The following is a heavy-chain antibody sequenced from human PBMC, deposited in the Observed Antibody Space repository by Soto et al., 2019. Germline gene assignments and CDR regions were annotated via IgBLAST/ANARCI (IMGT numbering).Heavy chain of an antibody. V-gene: IGHV1-18*04. CDR3: ARDLADYYDSSGYVQIDY. Sequence: QVQLVQSGAEVKKPGASVKVSCKASGYTFTSYGISWVRQAPGQGLEWMGWISAYNGNTNYAQKLQGRATMTTDTSTSTAYMELRSLRSDDTAVYYCARDLADYYDSSGYVQIDYWGQGTLVTVSS. CDR2: ISAYNGNT. CDR1: GYTFTSYG. D-gene: IGHD3-22*01. J-gene: IGHJ4*02.